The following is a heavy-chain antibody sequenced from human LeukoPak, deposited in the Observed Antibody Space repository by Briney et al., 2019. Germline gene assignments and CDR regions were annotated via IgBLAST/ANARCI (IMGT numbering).Heavy chain of an antibody. D-gene: IGHD2-2*01. J-gene: IGHJ4*02. CDR3: ARVEYCSSTSCSKGDY. CDR2: IYSGGNT. CDR1: GFTVSSKY. Sequence: GGSLRLSCAASGFTVSSKYMTWVRQAPGMGLEWVSVIYSGGNTYYADSVKGRFIISRDNSKNTLYLQMSSLRAEDTAVYYCARVEYCSSTSCSKGDYWGQGALVTVSS. V-gene: IGHV3-53*01.